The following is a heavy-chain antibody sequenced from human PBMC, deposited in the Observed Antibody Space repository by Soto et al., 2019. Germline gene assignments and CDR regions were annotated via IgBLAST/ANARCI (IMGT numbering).Heavy chain of an antibody. CDR3: ARFFHAGAPHYYYYGLDG. CDR2: VYYSGTT. CDR1: GGSISGSNYY. D-gene: IGHD1-26*01. Sequence: PSETLSLTCTVSGGSISGSNYYWAWIRQPPGKGLEWIGSVYYSGTTYYNPSLKRRVTVSVDTSKNQFSLKLSSMTDADTAVYYCARFFHAGAPHYYYYGLDGWGQGTTVTVSS. V-gene: IGHV4-39*01. J-gene: IGHJ6*02.